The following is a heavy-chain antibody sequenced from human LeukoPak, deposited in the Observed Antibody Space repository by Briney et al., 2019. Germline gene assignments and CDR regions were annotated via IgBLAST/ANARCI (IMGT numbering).Heavy chain of an antibody. CDR3: ARGGPRRYSSTSCFYY. Sequence: ASVKVSCKASGGTFSSYAISWVRQATGQGLEWMGWMNPNSGNTGYAQKFQGRVTMTRNTSISTAYMELSSLRSEDTAVYYCARGGPRRYSSTSCFYYWGQGTLVTVSS. CDR2: MNPNSGNT. V-gene: IGHV1-8*02. CDR1: GGTFSSYA. J-gene: IGHJ4*02. D-gene: IGHD2-2*01.